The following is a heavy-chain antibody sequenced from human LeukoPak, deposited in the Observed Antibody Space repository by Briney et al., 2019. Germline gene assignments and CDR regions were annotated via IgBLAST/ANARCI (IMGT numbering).Heavy chain of an antibody. Sequence: GASVKVSCKASGYTFSSYGFSWVRQAPGQGLEWMGWISPYNGNTNYTQRFQGRVTMTTDTSTSTAYMELRSLRFDDTAVYYCARDGGYFDYWGRGTLVTVSS. CDR1: GYTFSSYG. CDR2: ISPYNGNT. CDR3: ARDGGYFDY. V-gene: IGHV1-18*01. J-gene: IGHJ4*02.